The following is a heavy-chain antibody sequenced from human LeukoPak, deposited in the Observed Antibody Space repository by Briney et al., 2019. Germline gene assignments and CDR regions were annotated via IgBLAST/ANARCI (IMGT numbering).Heavy chain of an antibody. Sequence: GGSLRLSCAASGFTFSSYAMHWVRQAPGKGLEWVAVISYDGSNKYYADSVKGRFTISRDNSKNTLYLQMNSLRAEDTAVYYCARDISPTSTGTTYFDYWGQGTLVTVSS. CDR2: ISYDGSNK. CDR1: GFTFSSYA. CDR3: ARDISPTSTGTTYFDY. D-gene: IGHD1-1*01. J-gene: IGHJ4*02. V-gene: IGHV3-30-3*01.